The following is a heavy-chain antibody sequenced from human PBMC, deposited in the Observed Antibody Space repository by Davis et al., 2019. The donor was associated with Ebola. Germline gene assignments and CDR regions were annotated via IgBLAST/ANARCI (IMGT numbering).Heavy chain of an antibody. CDR1: GFTFSTYA. V-gene: IGHV3-23*01. CDR2: ISGSGGDP. Sequence: GESLKISCAGSGFTFSTYAMTWVRQAPGKGLEWVSRISGSGGDPHYADSVKGRFTISRDNFKNTLNLQMDSLRAEDTAVYYCARDRSINVVANFDSWGQGTLVTVSS. D-gene: IGHD2-21*01. J-gene: IGHJ4*02. CDR3: ARDRSINVVANFDS.